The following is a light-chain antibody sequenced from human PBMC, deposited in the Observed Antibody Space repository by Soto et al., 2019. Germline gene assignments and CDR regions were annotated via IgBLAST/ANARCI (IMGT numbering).Light chain of an antibody. J-gene: IGKJ4*01. CDR2: AAS. Sequence: DIQMTQSPSTLSASVGDTVTITCRASQSISSYLNWYQQKPGKAPKLLIYAASSLQSGVPSRFSGSGSGTEFTLTISSLQPEDFATYYCLQHNTYPLTFGGGTKVDI. CDR1: QSISSY. CDR3: LQHNTYPLT. V-gene: IGKV1-17*01.